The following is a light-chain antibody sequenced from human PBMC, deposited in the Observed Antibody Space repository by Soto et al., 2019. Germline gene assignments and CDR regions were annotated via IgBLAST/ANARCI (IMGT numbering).Light chain of an antibody. Sequence: EIVLTQSPGTLSLSPGERATLSCRARQSVSSYLAWYQQKSGQAPRLLIYDASNRATGIPARFGGSGSGTDFTLTISSLEPEDFEVYYCQQRSSLPWTFGQGTKVEIK. CDR1: QSVSSY. V-gene: IGKV3-11*01. CDR2: DAS. CDR3: QQRSSLPWT. J-gene: IGKJ1*01.